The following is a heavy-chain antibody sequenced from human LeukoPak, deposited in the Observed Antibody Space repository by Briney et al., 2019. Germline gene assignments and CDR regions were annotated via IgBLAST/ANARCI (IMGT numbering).Heavy chain of an antibody. V-gene: IGHV4-34*01. CDR1: GGSFSGYY. CDR2: INHSGST. D-gene: IGHD6-19*01. J-gene: IGHJ5*02. Sequence: PSETLSLTCAVYGGSFSGYYWSWIRQPPGKGLEWIGEINHSGSTNYNPSLKSRVTISVDTSKNQFSLKLSSVTAADTAVYYCAGSAVAGKDWFGPWGQGTLVTVSS. CDR3: AGSAVAGKDWFGP.